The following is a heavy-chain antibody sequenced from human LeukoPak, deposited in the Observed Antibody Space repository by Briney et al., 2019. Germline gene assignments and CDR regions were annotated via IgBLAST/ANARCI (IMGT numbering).Heavy chain of an antibody. CDR2: ISSSSSYI. J-gene: IGHJ4*02. CDR1: GFTFSSYS. V-gene: IGHV3-21*01. CDR3: ASPPAFWDYVWGSYAIDY. Sequence: GGSLRLSCAASGFTFSSYSMNWVRQAPGKGLEWVSSISSSSSYIYYADSVKGRFTISRDNAKNSLYLQMNSLRAEDTAVYYCASPPAFWDYVWGSYAIDYWGQGTLVTVSS. D-gene: IGHD3-16*01.